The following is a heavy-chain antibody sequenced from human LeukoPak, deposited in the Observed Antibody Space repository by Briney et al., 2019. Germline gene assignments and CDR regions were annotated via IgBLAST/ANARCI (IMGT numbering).Heavy chain of an antibody. CDR2: MKPDGSEK. CDR3: ARRKAAAGYYYYYYMDV. CDR1: GFTFSSYW. Sequence: GGSLRLSCAASGFTFSSYWMNWVRQAPGKGLEWVANMKPDGSEKYYVDSVKGRFTISRDNAKNSLYLQMNSLRAEDTAVYYCARRKAAAGYYYYYYMDVWGKGTTVTVSS. J-gene: IGHJ6*03. V-gene: IGHV3-7*01. D-gene: IGHD6-13*01.